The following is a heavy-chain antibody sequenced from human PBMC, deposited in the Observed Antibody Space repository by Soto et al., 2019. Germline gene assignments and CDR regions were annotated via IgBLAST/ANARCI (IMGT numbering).Heavy chain of an antibody. CDR2: IWYDGSNK. CDR3: ARVAYYYDSSGYSSFDY. J-gene: IGHJ4*02. V-gene: IGHV3-33*01. CDR1: GFTFSSYG. D-gene: IGHD3-22*01. Sequence: PGGSLRLSCAASGFTFSSYGIHSVRQAPGKGLEWVAVIWYDGSNKYYADSVKGRFTISRDNSKNTLYLQMNSLRAEDTAVYYCARVAYYYDSSGYSSFDYWGQGTLVTVSS.